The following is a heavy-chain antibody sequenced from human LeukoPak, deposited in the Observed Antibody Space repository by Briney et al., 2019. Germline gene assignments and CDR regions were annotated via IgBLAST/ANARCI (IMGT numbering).Heavy chain of an antibody. J-gene: IGHJ5*02. CDR2: ITGSGATT. CDR1: GFTFSGHG. Sequence: PGGSLRLSCAASGFTFSGHGMNWVRQAPGKGLEWVSGITGSGATTYYADSVKGRFTISRDNSKNTLYLQMNSLRAEDTAVYYCARDRICSGGSCYSHWFDPWGQGTLVTVSS. CDR3: ARDRICSGGSCYSHWFDP. D-gene: IGHD2-15*01. V-gene: IGHV3-23*01.